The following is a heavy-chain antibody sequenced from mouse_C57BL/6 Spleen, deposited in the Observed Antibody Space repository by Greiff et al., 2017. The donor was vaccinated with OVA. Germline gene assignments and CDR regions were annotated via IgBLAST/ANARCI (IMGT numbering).Heavy chain of an antibody. D-gene: IGHD2-3*01. Sequence: VKLMESGAELARPGASVKLSCKASGYTFTSYGISWVKQRTGQGLEWIGEIYPRSGNTYYNEKFKGKATLTADKSSSTAYMELRSLTSEDSAVYFCARGEPYDDYAMDYWGQGTSVTVSS. CDR2: IYPRSGNT. CDR1: GYTFTSYG. CDR3: ARGEPYDDYAMDY. J-gene: IGHJ4*01. V-gene: IGHV1-81*01.